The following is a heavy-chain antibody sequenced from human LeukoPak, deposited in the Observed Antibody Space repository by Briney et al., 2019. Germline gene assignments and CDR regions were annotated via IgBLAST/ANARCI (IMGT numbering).Heavy chain of an antibody. V-gene: IGHV1-18*01. CDR1: GYTFTSYG. J-gene: IGHJ4*02. D-gene: IGHD3-16*02. CDR2: ISAYNGNT. Sequence: GASVKVSCKASGYTFTSYGISWVRQAPGQGLEWMGWISAYNGNTNYAQKLQGRVTMTTDTSTSTAYMELRSLRSDDTAVYYCARDSLYDYVWGSYRYYFDYWGQGTLVTVSS. CDR3: ARDSLYDYVWGSYRYYFDY.